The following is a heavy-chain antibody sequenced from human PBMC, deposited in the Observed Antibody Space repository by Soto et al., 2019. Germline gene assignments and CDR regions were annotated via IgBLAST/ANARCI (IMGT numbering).Heavy chain of an antibody. J-gene: IGHJ6*03. V-gene: IGHV1-18*01. CDR1: GYTFTSYG. D-gene: IGHD2-15*01. CDR3: ARDFGCSGGSCYSTGYYYYYYMDV. CDR2: ISAYNGNT. Sequence: ASVKVSCKASGYTFTSYGISWVRQAPGQGLEWMGWISAYNGNTNYAQKLQGRVTMTTDTSTSTAYMELRSLRSDDTAVYYCARDFGCSGGSCYSTGYYYYYYMDVWGKGTTVTVSS.